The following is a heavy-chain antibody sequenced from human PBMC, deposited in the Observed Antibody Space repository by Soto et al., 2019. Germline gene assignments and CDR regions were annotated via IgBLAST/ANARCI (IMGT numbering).Heavy chain of an antibody. V-gene: IGHV4-34*01. J-gene: IGHJ5*02. D-gene: IGHD2-2*01. CDR3: ARQWGDIVVVPATLTYKWFDP. Sequence: SETLSLTCAVYGGSFSTYYWTWIRHFPGKGLEWIGEITHSGRANYNPYLKGRVTISVDTTRNQFSLELTSVTAADTAVYYCARQWGDIVVVPATLTYKWFDPWGQGTQVTVSS. CDR1: GGSFSTYY. CDR2: ITHSGRA.